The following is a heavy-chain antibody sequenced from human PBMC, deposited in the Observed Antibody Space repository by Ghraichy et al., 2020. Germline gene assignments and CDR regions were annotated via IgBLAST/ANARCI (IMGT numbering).Heavy chain of an antibody. V-gene: IGHV3-30*18. Sequence: GGSLRLSCAASGFTFSNYGINWVRQAPGKGLEWVAVISYDGNNEYYADSVKGRFTISRDNSKNTVYIQMNSLKTEDTAVYYCAKSGGSGNYVDYWGQGTLVTVSS. J-gene: IGHJ4*02. CDR2: ISYDGNNE. CDR1: GFTFSNYG. CDR3: AKSGGSGNYVDY. D-gene: IGHD1-26*01.